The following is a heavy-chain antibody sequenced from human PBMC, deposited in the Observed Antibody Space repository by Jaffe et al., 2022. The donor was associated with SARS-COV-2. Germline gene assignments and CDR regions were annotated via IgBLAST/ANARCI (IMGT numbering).Heavy chain of an antibody. CDR1: GFTFDDYA. V-gene: IGHV3-9*01. D-gene: IGHD3-22*01. CDR3: AKATYYYDSSGYYLDY. J-gene: IGHJ4*02. Sequence: EVQLVESGGGLVQPGRSLRLSCAASGFTFDDYAMHWVRQAPGKGLEWVSGISWNSGSIGYADSVKGRFTISRDNAKNSLYLQMNSLRAEDTALYYCAKATYYYDSSGYYLDYWGQGTLVTVSS. CDR2: ISWNSGSI.